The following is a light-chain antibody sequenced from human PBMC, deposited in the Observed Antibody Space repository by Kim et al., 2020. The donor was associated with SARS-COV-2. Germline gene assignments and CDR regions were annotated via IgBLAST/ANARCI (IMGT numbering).Light chain of an antibody. CDR2: RTS. CDR3: QQYEHYTS. J-gene: IGKJ1*01. V-gene: IGKV1-5*03. Sequence: SASVGDRVTITCRGSQSVNTWLARYQVKPGKARKLLIYRTSSVVSGVPSRFRGSGSGTQFTLTISGLQPDDSATYYCQQYEHYTSFGQGTKVDIK. CDR1: QSVNTW.